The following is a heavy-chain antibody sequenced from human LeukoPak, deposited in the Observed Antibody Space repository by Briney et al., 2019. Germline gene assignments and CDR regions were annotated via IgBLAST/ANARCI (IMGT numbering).Heavy chain of an antibody. J-gene: IGHJ6*02. CDR1: GGSISSSNW. D-gene: IGHD3-10*01. CDR3: ARDRGPYYGSGSYYVPSSYYYYYGMDV. V-gene: IGHV4-4*02. CDR2: IYHSGST. Sequence: SETLSLTCAVSGGSISSSNWWSWVRQPPGKGLEWIGEIYHSGSTNYNPSLKSRVTISVDTSRNQFSLKLSSVTAADTAVYYCARDRGPYYGSGSYYVPSSYYYYYGMDVWGQGTTVTVSS.